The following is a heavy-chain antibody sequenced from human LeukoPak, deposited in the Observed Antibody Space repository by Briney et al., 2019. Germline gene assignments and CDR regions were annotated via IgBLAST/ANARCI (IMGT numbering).Heavy chain of an antibody. Sequence: GASVKVSCKASGYTFTSYYMHWVRQAPGQGLEWMGIINPSGGSTSYAQKFQGRVTMTRDMSTSTVYMELSSLRSEDTAVYYCARDITMVRGVPTDAFYIWGQGTMVTVSS. V-gene: IGHV1-46*01. CDR3: ARDITMVRGVPTDAFYI. CDR2: INPSGGST. CDR1: GYTFTSYY. J-gene: IGHJ3*02. D-gene: IGHD3-10*01.